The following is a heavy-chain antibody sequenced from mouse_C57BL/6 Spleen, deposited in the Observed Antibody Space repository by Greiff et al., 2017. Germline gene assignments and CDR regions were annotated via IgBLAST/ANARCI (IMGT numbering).Heavy chain of an antibody. Sequence: QVQLQQPGTELVKPGASVKLSCKASGYTFTSYWMHWVKQRPGQGLEWIGNINPSNGGTNYNEKFKSKATLTVDKSSSTAYMQLSSLTSEDSAVXDGAGDYSNPYAMDYWGKGTSVTVSS. CDR2: INPSNGGT. CDR1: GYTFTSYW. CDR3: AGDYSNPYAMDY. D-gene: IGHD2-5*01. V-gene: IGHV1-53*01. J-gene: IGHJ4*01.